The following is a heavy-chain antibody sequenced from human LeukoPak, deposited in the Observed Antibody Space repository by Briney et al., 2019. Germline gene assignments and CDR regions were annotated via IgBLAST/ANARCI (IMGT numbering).Heavy chain of an antibody. CDR1: DFTVGSNY. CDR3: ARGLGAYGSSWYFFYGLDV. Sequence: SGGSLRLSCAASDFTVGSNYMTWVRQTPGKGLEWVSVIFGSKSIYYADSVKGRFTVSKDNSKNTVYLQMNSLRVEDTAIYYCARGLGAYGSSWYFFYGLDVWGRGTTVIVSS. J-gene: IGHJ6*02. D-gene: IGHD6-13*01. V-gene: IGHV3-66*01. CDR2: IFGSKSI.